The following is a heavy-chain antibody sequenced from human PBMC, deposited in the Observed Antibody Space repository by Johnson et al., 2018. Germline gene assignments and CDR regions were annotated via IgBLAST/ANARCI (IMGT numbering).Heavy chain of an antibody. V-gene: IGHV3-30*18. CDR3: AKGYCSSTGCSPEY. Sequence: QVQLVQSGGGVVQPGRSLRLSCVASGFTFSTYGMHWVRQAPGKGLEWMAVISDDGSNKYYADSVKGRFTLSRDNSKNTLYLQMNSLRVEDTAVYYCAKGYCSSTGCSPEYWGQGTLVTVSS. CDR2: ISDDGSNK. CDR1: GFTFSTYG. J-gene: IGHJ4*02. D-gene: IGHD2-2*01.